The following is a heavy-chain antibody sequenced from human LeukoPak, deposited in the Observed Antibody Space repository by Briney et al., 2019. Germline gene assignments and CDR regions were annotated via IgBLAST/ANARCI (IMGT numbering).Heavy chain of an antibody. CDR2: MNPNSGNT. V-gene: IGHV1-8*03. D-gene: IGHD3-16*02. CDR1: GYTFTSYD. J-gene: IGHJ4*02. Sequence: GASVKVSCKASGYTFTSYDINWVRQATGQGLEWMGWMNPNSGNTGYAQKFQGRVTIPRNTSISTAYMELSSLRSEDTAMYYCTRTTYDYVWGSYRYIYYSDYWGQGTLVTVSS. CDR3: TRTTYDYVWGSYRYIYYSDY.